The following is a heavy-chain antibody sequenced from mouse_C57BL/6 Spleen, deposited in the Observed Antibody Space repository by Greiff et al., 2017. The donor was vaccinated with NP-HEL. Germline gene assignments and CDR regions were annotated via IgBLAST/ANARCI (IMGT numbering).Heavy chain of an antibody. CDR1: GFTFSDYG. D-gene: IGHD2-3*01. J-gene: IGHJ1*03. Sequence: EVQVVESGGGLVKPGGSLKLSCAASGFTFSDYGMHWVRQAPEKGLEWVAYISSGSSTIYYADTVKGRFTISRDNAMNTLFLQMTSLRSEDTVMYYGAREDGYYDYFDVWGTGTTVTVSS. CDR3: AREDGYYDYFDV. CDR2: ISSGSSTI. V-gene: IGHV5-17*01.